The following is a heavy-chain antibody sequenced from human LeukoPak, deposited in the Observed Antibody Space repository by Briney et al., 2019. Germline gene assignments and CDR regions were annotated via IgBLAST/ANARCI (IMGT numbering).Heavy chain of an antibody. CDR1: GYTFTGYY. CDR3: AREGDYYDSSGPKGDAFDI. Sequence: ASVKVSCKASGYTFTGYYMHWLRQAPGQGLEWMGRINPNSGGTNYAQKFQGRVTMTRDTSISTAYMELSRLRSDGTAVYYCAREGDYYDSSGPKGDAFDIWGQGTMVTVSS. V-gene: IGHV1-2*06. D-gene: IGHD3-22*01. CDR2: INPNSGGT. J-gene: IGHJ3*02.